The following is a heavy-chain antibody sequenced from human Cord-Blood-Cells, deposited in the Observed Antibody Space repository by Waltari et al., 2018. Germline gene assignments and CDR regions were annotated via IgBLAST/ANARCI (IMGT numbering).Heavy chain of an antibody. J-gene: IGHJ4*02. CDR2: IRSKANSYAT. Sequence: EVQLVEFGGGLVQPGGSLKLCGAASVCPFSGPAMHWVRQASGKGLEWVGRIRSKANSYATAYAASVKGRFTISRDDSKNTAYLQMNSLKTEDTAVYYCTRRDGANSYDYWGQGTLVTVSS. CDR1: VCPFSGPA. CDR3: TRRDGANSYDY. V-gene: IGHV3-73*02. D-gene: IGHD1-7*01.